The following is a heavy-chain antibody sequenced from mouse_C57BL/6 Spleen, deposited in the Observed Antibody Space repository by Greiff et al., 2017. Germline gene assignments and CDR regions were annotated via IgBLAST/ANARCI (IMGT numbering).Heavy chain of an antibody. D-gene: IGHD2-14*01. CDR3: ARYEGYFDY. V-gene: IGHV14-2*01. Sequence: VQLQQSGAELVKPGASVKLSCTASGFNITDYYMHWVKQRTEQGLEWIGRIDPEDGETKYASKFQGKATITAETSSNTAYLQLSSLTSEDTAVYYCARYEGYFDYWGQGTTLTVSS. CDR2: IDPEDGET. CDR1: GFNITDYY. J-gene: IGHJ2*01.